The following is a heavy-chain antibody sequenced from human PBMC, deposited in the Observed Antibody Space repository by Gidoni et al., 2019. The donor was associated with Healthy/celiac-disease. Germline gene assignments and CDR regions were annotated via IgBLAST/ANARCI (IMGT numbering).Heavy chain of an antibody. V-gene: IGHV4-31*03. Sequence: QVQLQESGPGLVKPSQTLSLTCTVPGGSLSSGGYYWTWIRQPPGKGLEWIGYIYYSGRTYYNPSLKSRVTISVDTSKNQFFLRLSSVTAADTALYYCARSITMVRGVIPYFDYWGQGTLVTVSS. CDR1: GGSLSSGGYY. J-gene: IGHJ4*02. CDR2: IYYSGRT. CDR3: ARSITMVRGVIPYFDY. D-gene: IGHD3-10*01.